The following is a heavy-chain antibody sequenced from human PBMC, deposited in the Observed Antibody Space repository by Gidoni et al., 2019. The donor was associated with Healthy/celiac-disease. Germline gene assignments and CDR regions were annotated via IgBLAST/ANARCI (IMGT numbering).Heavy chain of an antibody. Sequence: QLQLQESGPGLGKPSETLSLTCTVSGGSISRSSYYWGWIRQPPGKGLEWIGSIYYSGSTYYNPSLKSRVTISVDTSKNQFSLKLSSVTAADTAVYYCARHGDDYGDYWGWGQGTLVTVSS. V-gene: IGHV4-39*01. CDR3: ARHGDDYGDYWG. D-gene: IGHD4-17*01. J-gene: IGHJ4*02. CDR2: IYYSGST. CDR1: GGSISRSSYY.